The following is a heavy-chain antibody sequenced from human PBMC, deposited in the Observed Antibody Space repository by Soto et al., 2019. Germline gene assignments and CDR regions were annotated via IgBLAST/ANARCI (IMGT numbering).Heavy chain of an antibody. CDR2: IYYSGST. CDR1: GGSISSGGYY. Sequence: PSETLSLTCTVSGGSISSGGYYWSWIRQHPGKGLEWIGYIYYSGSTYYNPSLKSRVTISVDTSKNQFSLKLSSVTAADTAVYYYARAPRLYYGSGSYIEDGFYFDYWGQGTLVTVSS. J-gene: IGHJ4*02. V-gene: IGHV4-31*03. CDR3: ARAPRLYYGSGSYIEDGFYFDY. D-gene: IGHD3-10*01.